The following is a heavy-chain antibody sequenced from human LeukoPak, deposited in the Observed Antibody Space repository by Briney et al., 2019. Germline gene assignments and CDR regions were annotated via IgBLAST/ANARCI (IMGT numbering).Heavy chain of an antibody. Sequence: GGSLRLSCAASGFTFSTFNMNWVRQAPGKGLEWVSTMSTSGGSTYYADSVKGRFTISRDNSKNTLFLHMNSLRAEDTAVYYCARAVDFWSGYPQPNWFDPWGQGTLVTVSS. V-gene: IGHV3-23*01. D-gene: IGHD3-3*01. CDR2: MSTSGGST. CDR1: GFTFSTFN. J-gene: IGHJ5*02. CDR3: ARAVDFWSGYPQPNWFDP.